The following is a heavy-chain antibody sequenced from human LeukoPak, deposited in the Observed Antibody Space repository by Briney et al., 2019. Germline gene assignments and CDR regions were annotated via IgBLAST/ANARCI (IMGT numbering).Heavy chain of an antibody. CDR2: IYTTGST. D-gene: IGHD3-22*01. CDR3: VRGPENSGYYTFES. Sequence: SETLSLTCTVSGDSISVYYWSWIRQPAGKGLERIGRIYTTGSTNYNPSLKSRVTMSIDTSKSQFSLRLSSVTAADTAVYYCVRGPENSGYYTFESWGQGTLVTVSS. CDR1: GDSISVYY. V-gene: IGHV4-4*07. J-gene: IGHJ4*02.